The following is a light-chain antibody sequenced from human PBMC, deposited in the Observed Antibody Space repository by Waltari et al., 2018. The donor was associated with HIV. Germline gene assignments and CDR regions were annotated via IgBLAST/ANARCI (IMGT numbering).Light chain of an antibody. CDR1: KSEVGGYNY. CDR3: VSYTSTIPLGAV. Sequence: QPALTQPASVSGSPGQSITISCTGTKSEVGGYNYVTWTHQHPGKAPKPIIYDVTDRPSGVSNRFSGSKSGNTASLTISGLQAEDEADYYCVSYTSTIPLGAVFGGGTQLTVL. V-gene: IGLV2-14*03. J-gene: IGLJ7*01. CDR2: DVT.